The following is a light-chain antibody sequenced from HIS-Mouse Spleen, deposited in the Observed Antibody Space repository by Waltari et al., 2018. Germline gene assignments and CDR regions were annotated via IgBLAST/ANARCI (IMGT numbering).Light chain of an antibody. Sequence: SYELTQPPSVSVSPGQTARITCSGDALPKKYAYWYQQKSGQAPVLVIYEDSKRPAGIPDRIAGSSSGTMATLTISGAQVEDEADYYCYSTDSSGNHRVFGGGTKLTVL. CDR2: EDS. CDR3: YSTDSSGNHRV. J-gene: IGLJ2*01. CDR1: ALPKKY. V-gene: IGLV3-10*01.